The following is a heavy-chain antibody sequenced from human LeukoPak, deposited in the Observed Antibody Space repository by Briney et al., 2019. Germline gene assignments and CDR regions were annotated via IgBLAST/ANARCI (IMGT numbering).Heavy chain of an antibody. Sequence: GGSLRLSCTASGFTFGDYAMSWFRQAPGKGLEWVGFIRSKAYGGTTEYAASVKGRFIISRDDSKSIAYLQMNSLKTEDTAVYYCTRARITMVRDAFDIWGQGTMVTVSS. D-gene: IGHD3-10*01. V-gene: IGHV3-49*03. CDR3: TRARITMVRDAFDI. J-gene: IGHJ3*02. CDR1: GFTFGDYA. CDR2: IRSKAYGGTT.